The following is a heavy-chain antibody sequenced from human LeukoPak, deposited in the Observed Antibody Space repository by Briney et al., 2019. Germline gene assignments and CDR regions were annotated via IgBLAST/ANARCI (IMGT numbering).Heavy chain of an antibody. J-gene: IGHJ4*02. D-gene: IGHD3-22*01. CDR2: TCAYNGNT. CDR1: GYTFTRYF. V-gene: IGHV1-18*01. Sequence: AAVTVTCKGSGYTFTRYFISRVRQPPAPGLEWMGWTCAYNGNTNNVQKLQGRGTMTTDTSTSIAYMELRSMSSNDTAVYYCARGLTLDTYYYDSSGYYDYWGQGTLVTVSS. CDR3: ARGLTLDTYYYDSSGYYDY.